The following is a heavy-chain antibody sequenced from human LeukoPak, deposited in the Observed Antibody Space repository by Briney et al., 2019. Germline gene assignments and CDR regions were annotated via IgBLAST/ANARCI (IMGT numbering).Heavy chain of an antibody. D-gene: IGHD1-14*01. CDR2: ILYDEVNK. CDR3: AREGFNPDY. Sequence: PGMSLRLSCAASGFTFSSYTMHWVRQAPGEGLEWVAVILYDEVNKYYADSVKGRFTISRDNSKNTLYLQMNTLGAEDTAVYYCAREGFNPDYWGQGTLVTVSS. CDR1: GFTFSSYT. J-gene: IGHJ4*02. V-gene: IGHV3-30*01.